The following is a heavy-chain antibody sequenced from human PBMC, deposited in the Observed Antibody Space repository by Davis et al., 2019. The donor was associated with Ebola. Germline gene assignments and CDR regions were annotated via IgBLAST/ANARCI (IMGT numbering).Heavy chain of an antibody. V-gene: IGHV1-8*02. J-gene: IGHJ4*02. D-gene: IGHD1-1*01. CDR3: ARAQFPTTSDH. CDR1: GYTFGDYY. CDR2: MNPNSGNT. Sequence: AASVKVSCKASGYTFGDYYIHWVRQAPGQGLEWMGWMNPNSGNTGYAQKFQGRVTMTRENSMSTAYMELTSLRSDDTAVYFCARAQFPTTSDHWGQGTLVTVSS.